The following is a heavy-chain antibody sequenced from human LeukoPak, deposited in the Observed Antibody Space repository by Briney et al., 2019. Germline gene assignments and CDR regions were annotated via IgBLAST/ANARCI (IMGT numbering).Heavy chain of an antibody. V-gene: IGHV4-39*07. CDR3: ARDVTVVITGGVRYYFDY. D-gene: IGHD3-22*01. CDR2: IYYSGST. J-gene: IGHJ4*02. Sequence: SETLSPTCTVSGGSISSSSYYWGWIRQPPGKGLEWIGRIYYSGSTYYNPALKSRVTISVDTSKNQFSLNLSSVTAAATAAYYCARDVTVVITGGVRYYFDYWGRGTLVTVSS. CDR1: GGSISSSSYY.